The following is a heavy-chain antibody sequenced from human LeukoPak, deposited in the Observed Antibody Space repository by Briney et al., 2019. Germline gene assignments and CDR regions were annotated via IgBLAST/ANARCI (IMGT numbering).Heavy chain of an antibody. D-gene: IGHD3-10*01. Sequence: GGSLRLSSPASAFTFSNYRANWVRQASGKWLEWVSSISSTSNYIYYADSVKGRFTISRDNAKNSLYLQMNSLRAEDTAMYFCTREGMGRRAFDIWGQGTMVTVSS. CDR1: AFTFSNYR. CDR2: ISSTSNYI. CDR3: TREGMGRRAFDI. J-gene: IGHJ3*02. V-gene: IGHV3-21*01.